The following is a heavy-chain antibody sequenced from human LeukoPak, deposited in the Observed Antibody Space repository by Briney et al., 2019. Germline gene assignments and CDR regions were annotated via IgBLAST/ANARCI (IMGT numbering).Heavy chain of an antibody. CDR3: AKDQNTVATAPFDY. J-gene: IGHJ4*02. CDR1: GFTFSRYS. V-gene: IGHV3-21*04. CDR2: ISSSSSDI. D-gene: IGHD4-17*01. Sequence: PGGSLRLSCAASGFTFSRYSMNWVRQAPGKGLEWVSSISSSSSDIYYADSVKGRFTISRDNAKNSLYLQMNSLRAEDTALYYCAKDQNTVATAPFDYWGQGTLVTVSS.